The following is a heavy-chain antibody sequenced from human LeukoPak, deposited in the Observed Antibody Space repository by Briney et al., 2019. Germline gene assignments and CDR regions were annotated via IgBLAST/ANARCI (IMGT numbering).Heavy chain of an antibody. CDR3: ASWGGGAEYSSSSDAFDI. D-gene: IGHD6-6*01. Sequence: PGGSLRLSCAASGFTFSSYAMSWVRQAPGKGLEWVSAITSSGGSTYYADSVKGRFTISRDNSKNTLYLQMNSLRAEDTAVYYCASWGGGAEYSSSSDAFDIWGQGTMVTVSS. CDR1: GFTFSSYA. J-gene: IGHJ3*02. V-gene: IGHV3-23*01. CDR2: ITSSGGST.